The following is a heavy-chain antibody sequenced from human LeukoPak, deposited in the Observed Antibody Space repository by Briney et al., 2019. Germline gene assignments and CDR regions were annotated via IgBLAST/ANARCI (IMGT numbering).Heavy chain of an antibody. J-gene: IGHJ4*02. CDR2: INHSGST. CDR1: GGSFSGYY. Sequence: PSETLSFTCAVYGGSFSGYYWSWIRQPPGKGLEWIGEINHSGSTNYNPSLKSRVTISVDTSKNQFSLKLSSVTAADTAVYYCAREPRFFYFDYWGQGTLVTVSS. CDR3: AREPRFFYFDY. V-gene: IGHV4-34*01. D-gene: IGHD3-10*01.